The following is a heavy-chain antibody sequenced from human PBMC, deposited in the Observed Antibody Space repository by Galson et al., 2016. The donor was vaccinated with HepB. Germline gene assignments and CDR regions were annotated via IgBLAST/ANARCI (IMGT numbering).Heavy chain of an antibody. CDR3: AKERESQQLIFQAYGVFDF. CDR2: ISGSSTNI. J-gene: IGHJ4*02. D-gene: IGHD3/OR15-3a*01. CDR1: GFSFSTYG. V-gene: IGHV3-48*01. Sequence: SLRLSCAASGFSFSTYGMNWVRQAPGKGLEWLSYISGSSTNIYYADSVKGRFTISRDNDKNSLHLQMNSLRAEDTAVYYCAKERESQQLIFQAYGVFDFWGQGTLVTVSS.